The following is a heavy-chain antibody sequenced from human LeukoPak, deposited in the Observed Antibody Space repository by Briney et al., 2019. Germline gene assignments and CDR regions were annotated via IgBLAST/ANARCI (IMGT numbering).Heavy chain of an antibody. CDR2: ISAYNGNT. D-gene: IGHD3-10*01. Sequence: ASVKVSCKASGYTFTSYVFSWVRQAPGQGLEWMGWISAYNGNTNYAQKLQGRVTMTTDTSTSTAYMELRSLRSDDTAVYYCARGITMVRGVITLDYWGQGTLVTVSS. J-gene: IGHJ4*02. CDR1: GYTFTSYV. CDR3: ARGITMVRGVITLDY. V-gene: IGHV1-18*01.